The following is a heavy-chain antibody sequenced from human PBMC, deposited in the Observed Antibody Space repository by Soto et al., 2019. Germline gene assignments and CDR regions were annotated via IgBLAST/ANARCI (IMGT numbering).Heavy chain of an antibody. D-gene: IGHD6-19*01. V-gene: IGHV4-39*01. CDR3: VRHQRYSSGWYIDY. Sequence: QLQLQESGPGLVKPSETLSLTCTVSGGSINSANYYGGWIRQPPGKGLEWIGNVYYRGTTYYNPSLKGRVTISVDTSKKQFSLKLSSVTAADSAVFFCVRHQRYSSGWYIDYWGQGTPVTASS. CDR2: VYYRGTT. J-gene: IGHJ4*02. CDR1: GGSINSANYY.